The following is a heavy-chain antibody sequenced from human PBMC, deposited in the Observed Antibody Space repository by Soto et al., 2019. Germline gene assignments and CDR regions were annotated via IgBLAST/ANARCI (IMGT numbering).Heavy chain of an antibody. CDR1: GCTFSSYA. J-gene: IGHJ6*02. D-gene: IGHD2-15*01. V-gene: IGHV3-23*01. CDR2: ISGSGGST. Sequence: PGGSGRLSCAASGCTFSSYAMSWVRQAPGKGLEWVSAISGSGGSTYYADSVKGRFTISRDNSKNTLYLQMNSLRAEDTAVYYCAKDQLQDIVVVVAATPSYYYGMDVWGQGTTVTVSS. CDR3: AKDQLQDIVVVVAATPSYYYGMDV.